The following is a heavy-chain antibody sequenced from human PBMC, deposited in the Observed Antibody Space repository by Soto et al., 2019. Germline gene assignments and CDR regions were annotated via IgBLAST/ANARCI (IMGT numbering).Heavy chain of an antibody. V-gene: IGHV6-1*01. J-gene: IGHJ4*02. CDR1: GDSVSSNSAA. D-gene: IGHD6-19*01. CDR3: ARANSSGWYLYYFDY. Sequence: PSQTLSLTCAISGDSVSSNSAAWNWVRQSTTRDLEWLGRTYYRSKWYNDYAVSVKSRITINPDTSKNQFSLQLNSVTPEDTAVYYCARANSSGWYLYYFDYWGQGTLVTVSS. CDR2: TYYRSKWYN.